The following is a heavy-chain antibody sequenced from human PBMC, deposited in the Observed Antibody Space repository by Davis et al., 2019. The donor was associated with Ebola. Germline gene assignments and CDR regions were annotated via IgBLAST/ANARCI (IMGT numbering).Heavy chain of an antibody. CDR1: GGFVSSGGYS. V-gene: IGHV4-30-2*01. CDR3: ARDHSLSSGSYYYYYGMDV. D-gene: IGHD1-26*01. Sequence: MPSETLSLTCAVSGGFVSSGGYSWSWIRQPPGKGLEWIGYIYHSGSTYYNPSLKSRVTISVDRSKNQFSLKLSSVTAADTAVYYCARDHSLSSGSYYYYYGMDVWGKGTTVTVSS. CDR2: IYHSGST. J-gene: IGHJ6*04.